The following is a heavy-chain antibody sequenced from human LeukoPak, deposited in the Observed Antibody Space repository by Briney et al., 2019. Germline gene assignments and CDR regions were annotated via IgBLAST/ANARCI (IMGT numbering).Heavy chain of an antibody. D-gene: IGHD2-2*01. CDR3: AKPMSSVSAAYTGWFDP. J-gene: IGHJ5*02. V-gene: IGHV3-23*01. CDR2: ISGSGDST. Sequence: GGSLRLSCAASGFTFSNSAMSWVRQAPGKGLEWVSGISGSGDSTYFADSVKGRFTISRDNSKNTLYLQMNSQRAEDTAVYYCAKPMSSVSAAYTGWFDPWGQGTLVTVSS. CDR1: GFTFSNSA.